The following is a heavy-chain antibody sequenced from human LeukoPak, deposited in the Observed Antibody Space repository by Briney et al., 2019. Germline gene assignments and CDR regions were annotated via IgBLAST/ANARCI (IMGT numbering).Heavy chain of an antibody. Sequence: GGSLRLSCAASGFIFSSYGMHWVRQAPGKGLEWVSSISSSSVYKYYADSVKGRFTISRDNAKNSLYLQMNSLRAEDTAVYYCAREFYFDYWGQGTLVTVSS. CDR2: ISSSSVYK. V-gene: IGHV3-21*01. CDR1: GFIFSSYG. CDR3: AREFYFDY. J-gene: IGHJ4*02.